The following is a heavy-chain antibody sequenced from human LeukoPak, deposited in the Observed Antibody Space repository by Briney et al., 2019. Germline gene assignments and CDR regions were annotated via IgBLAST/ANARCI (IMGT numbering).Heavy chain of an antibody. Sequence: SETLSLTCTVSGVSISSSSYYWGWIRQPPGKGLEWIGSIYYSGSTYYNPSLKSRVTISVDTSKNQFSLKLSSVTAADTAVYYCARRFYGDYDIDYWGQGTLVTVSS. CDR3: ARRFYGDYDIDY. CDR2: IYYSGST. CDR1: GVSISSSSYY. D-gene: IGHD4-17*01. J-gene: IGHJ4*02. V-gene: IGHV4-39*01.